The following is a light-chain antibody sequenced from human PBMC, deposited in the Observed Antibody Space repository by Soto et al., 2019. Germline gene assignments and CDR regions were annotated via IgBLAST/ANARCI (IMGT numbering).Light chain of an antibody. J-gene: IGLJ2*01. CDR2: GVT. CDR1: SSDVGGYNY. V-gene: IGLV2-11*01. Sequence: QSALTQPRSVSGSPGQSVTISCTGSSSDVGGYNYVSWYQQHPGKAPKLMIYGVTKRPSGVPDRFSGSKSGNTASLTISGLQAEDEAHYYCCSYAVTYTLVFGGGTKLTVL. CDR3: CSYAVTYTLV.